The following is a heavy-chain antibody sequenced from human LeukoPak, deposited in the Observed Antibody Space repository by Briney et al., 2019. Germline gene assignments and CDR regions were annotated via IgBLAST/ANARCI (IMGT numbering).Heavy chain of an antibody. J-gene: IGHJ4*02. V-gene: IGHV1-69*13. D-gene: IGHD5-18*01. CDR3: ARGRHTAIEFDY. Sequence: SVKVSCKASLGTFTSYATRCVRQAPGQGLEWMGGIIPIFGTANYTQKFQGRVTITADESTSTAYMELSSLRSEDTAVYYCARGRHTAIEFDYWGQGPRVTVSS. CDR1: LGTFTSYA. CDR2: IIPIFGTA.